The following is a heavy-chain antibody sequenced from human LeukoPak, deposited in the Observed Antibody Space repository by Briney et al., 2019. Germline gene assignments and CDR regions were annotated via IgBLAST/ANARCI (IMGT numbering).Heavy chain of an antibody. D-gene: IGHD3-22*01. V-gene: IGHV1-2*02. CDR1: GYTFTGHY. CDR3: ASLSDSSGYYWLDY. Sequence: ASVKVSCKASGYTFTGHYMHWVRQAPGQALEWMGWILPSSGGITYAQKFQGRVTMTRDTSISTAYMELSRLRSDDTAVYYCASLSDSSGYYWLDYWGRGTLVTVSS. CDR2: ILPSSGGI. J-gene: IGHJ4*02.